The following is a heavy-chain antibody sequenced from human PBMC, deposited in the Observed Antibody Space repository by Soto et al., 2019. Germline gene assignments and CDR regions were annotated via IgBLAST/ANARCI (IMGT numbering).Heavy chain of an antibody. V-gene: IGHV4-30-2*01. CDR1: GGSISSGGYS. Sequence: QLQLQESGSGLVKPSQTLSLTCAVSGGSISSGGYSWSWIRQPPGKGLEWIGNILHSGKTNYNTSLKSLITISVDRSKNHFSLNLSSVTAADTDVYYWARDRIMITFGGVTYYSGMDVWGQGTAVSVSS. CDR2: ILHSGKT. J-gene: IGHJ6*02. D-gene: IGHD3-16*01. CDR3: ARDRIMITFGGVTYYSGMDV.